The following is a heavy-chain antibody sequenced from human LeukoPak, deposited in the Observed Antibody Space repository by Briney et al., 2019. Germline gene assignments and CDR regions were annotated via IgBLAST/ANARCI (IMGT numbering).Heavy chain of an antibody. Sequence: PGGSLRLSCAASGFTVSSNYMSWVRQAPGKGLEWVSVVYSGGSTHHADSVKGRFTIPRDNSKNTLYLHMNSLRAEDTAVYYCATADSGSYYSGFDYWGQGTLVTVSP. CDR1: GFTVSSNY. V-gene: IGHV3-66*01. J-gene: IGHJ4*02. CDR3: ATADSGSYYSGFDY. CDR2: VYSGGST. D-gene: IGHD1-26*01.